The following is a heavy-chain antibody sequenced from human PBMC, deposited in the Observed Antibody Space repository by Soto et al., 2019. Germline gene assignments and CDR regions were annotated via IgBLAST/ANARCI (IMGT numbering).Heavy chain of an antibody. D-gene: IGHD3-3*01. V-gene: IGHV4-34*01. CDR1: GGSFSGYC. CDR2: INHSGST. Sequence: QVQLQQWGAGLLKPSETLSLTCAVYGGSFSGYCWSWIRQPPGKGLEWIGEINHSGSTNYNPSLKSRVTISVDTSKNQFSLKLSSVTAADTAVYYCAIGRGRYYDFWSGYGRFDPWGQGTLVTVSS. J-gene: IGHJ5*02. CDR3: AIGRGRYYDFWSGYGRFDP.